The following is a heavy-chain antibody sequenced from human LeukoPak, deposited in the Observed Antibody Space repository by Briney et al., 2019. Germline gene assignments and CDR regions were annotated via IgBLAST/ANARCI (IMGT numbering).Heavy chain of an antibody. CDR1: GFTFSSYA. CDR2: ISGSGGST. V-gene: IGHV3-23*01. D-gene: IGHD4-17*01. Sequence: GGSLRLSCAVSGFTFSSYAMRWVRQAPGKGLEWVSAISGSGGSTYYADSVKGRFTISRDNSKNTLYLQMYSLRAEDTAVYYCAKDPAHNGDYVEYFDYWGQGTLVTVSS. J-gene: IGHJ4*02. CDR3: AKDPAHNGDYVEYFDY.